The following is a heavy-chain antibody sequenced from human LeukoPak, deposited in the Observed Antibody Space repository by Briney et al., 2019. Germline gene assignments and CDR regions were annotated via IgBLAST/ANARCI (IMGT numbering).Heavy chain of an antibody. Sequence: AASVTVSFKASGYTFTNYAMNWVGQAPGQGGEGMGWINTNTGNPTYTQGFPGGVVFSLDTSVSTAYLQISSLKAEDTAVYYCARGRPTVTDYWGQGTLVTVSS. V-gene: IGHV7-4-1*02. CDR3: ARGRPTVTDY. D-gene: IGHD4-17*01. CDR2: INTNTGNP. J-gene: IGHJ4*02. CDR1: GYTFTNYA.